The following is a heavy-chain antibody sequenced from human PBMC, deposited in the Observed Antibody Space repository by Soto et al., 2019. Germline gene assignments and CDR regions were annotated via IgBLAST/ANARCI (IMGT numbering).Heavy chain of an antibody. D-gene: IGHD7-27*01. J-gene: IGHJ3*02. Sequence: ASVKVSFKGSGYTFTSYDINWGRQATGQGLEWMGWMNPNSGNTGYAQKFQGRVTMTRNTSISTAYMELSSLRSEDTAVYYCARLRHWGRAFDIWGQGTMVTVSS. CDR2: MNPNSGNT. V-gene: IGHV1-8*01. CDR3: ARLRHWGRAFDI. CDR1: GYTFTSYD.